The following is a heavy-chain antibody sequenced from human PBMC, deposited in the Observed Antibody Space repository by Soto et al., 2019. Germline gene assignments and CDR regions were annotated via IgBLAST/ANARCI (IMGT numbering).Heavy chain of an antibody. V-gene: IGHV5-51*01. J-gene: IGHJ6*02. Sequence: GESLKISCKGSGYSFTSYWIGWVRQMPGKGLEWMGIIYPGDSDTRYSPSFQGQVTISADKSISTAYLQWSSLKASDTAMYYCARQPSKLYYYYYGMDVWGQGTTVTVSS. CDR2: IYPGDSDT. CDR3: ARQPSKLYYYYYGMDV. CDR1: GYSFTSYW.